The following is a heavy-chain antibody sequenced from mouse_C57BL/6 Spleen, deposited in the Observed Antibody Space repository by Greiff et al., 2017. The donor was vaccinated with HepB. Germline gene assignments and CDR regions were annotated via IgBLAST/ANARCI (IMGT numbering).Heavy chain of an antibody. CDR1: GYTFTSYW. V-gene: IGHV1-64*01. J-gene: IGHJ3*01. CDR2: IHPNSGST. Sequence: VQLQQPGAELVKPGASVKFSCKASGYTFTSYWMHWVKQRPGQGLEWIGMIHPNSGSTNYNEKFKSKATLTVDKSSSTAYMQLSSLTSEDSAVYYCASPDYDYDGFAYWGQGTLVTVSA. CDR3: ASPDYDYDGFAY. D-gene: IGHD2-4*01.